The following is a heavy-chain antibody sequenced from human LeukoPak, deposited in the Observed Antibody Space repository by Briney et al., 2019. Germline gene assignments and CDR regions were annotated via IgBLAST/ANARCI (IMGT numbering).Heavy chain of an antibody. V-gene: IGHV1-2*02. CDR1: GYTFTSYG. CDR3: ASVDTAMVYFDY. J-gene: IGHJ4*02. CDR2: INPNSGGT. Sequence: ASVKVSCKASGYTFTSYGISWVRQAPGQGLEWMGWINPNSGGTNYAQKFQGRVTMTRDTSISTAYMELSRLRSDDTAVYYCASVDTAMVYFDYWGQGTLVTVSS. D-gene: IGHD5-18*01.